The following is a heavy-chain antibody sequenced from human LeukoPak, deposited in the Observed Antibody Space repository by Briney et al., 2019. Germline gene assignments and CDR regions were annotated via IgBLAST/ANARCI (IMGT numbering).Heavy chain of an antibody. D-gene: IGHD4-23*01. CDR3: ARQGNDYGGNPYYFDY. CDR1: GFTFSSYA. Sequence: PGRSLRLSCAASGFTFSSYAMHWVRQAPGKGLEWVAVISYDGSNKYYADSVKGRFTISRDNSKNTLYLQMNSLRAEDTAVYYCARQGNDYGGNPYYFDYWGQGTLVTVSS. J-gene: IGHJ4*02. V-gene: IGHV3-30*14. CDR2: ISYDGSNK.